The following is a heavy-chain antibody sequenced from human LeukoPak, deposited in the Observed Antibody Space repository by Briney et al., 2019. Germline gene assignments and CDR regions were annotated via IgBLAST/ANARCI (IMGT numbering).Heavy chain of an antibody. CDR1: RYTFTGSY. CDR2: INPNSGDT. V-gene: IGHV1-2*06. Sequence: ASVKVSCKASRYTFTGSYIHWVRQAPGQGLEWMGRINPNSGDTNYAQKFQGRVTMNRDTSNSTAYMELSRLRSDDTAVYYCAREINSSAYYWGQGTLVTVSS. D-gene: IGHD3-22*01. J-gene: IGHJ4*02. CDR3: AREINSSAYY.